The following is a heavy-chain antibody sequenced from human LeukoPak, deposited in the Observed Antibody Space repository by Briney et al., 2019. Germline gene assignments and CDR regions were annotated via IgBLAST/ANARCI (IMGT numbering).Heavy chain of an antibody. CDR3: ARGPSGSYAYYYGMDV. V-gene: IGHV1-18*01. Sequence: GASVKVSCKASGYTFTSYGISWVRQAPGQGLEWMGWISAYNGNTNYAQKLQGRVTMTTDTSTSTAYMELRSLRSDDTAVYYCARGPSGSYAYYYGMDVWGQGTTVTVSS. CDR2: ISAYNGNT. J-gene: IGHJ6*02. D-gene: IGHD1-26*01. CDR1: GYTFTSYG.